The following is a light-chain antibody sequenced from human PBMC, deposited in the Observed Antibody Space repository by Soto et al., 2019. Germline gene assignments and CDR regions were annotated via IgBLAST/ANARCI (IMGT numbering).Light chain of an antibody. V-gene: IGKV3-20*01. J-gene: IGKJ4*01. Sequence: EIVLTQSPSTLSLSPGERATLSCRASQSVSSSYLAWYQQKPGQAPRLLIYDASSRATGIPDRFSGSGSGTDFTLTISRLEPDDFAVYYCQQYGSSPLTFGGGTKVEIK. CDR1: QSVSSSY. CDR3: QQYGSSPLT. CDR2: DAS.